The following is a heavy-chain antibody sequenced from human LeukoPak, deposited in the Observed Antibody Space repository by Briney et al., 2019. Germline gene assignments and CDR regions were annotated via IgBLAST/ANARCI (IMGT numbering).Heavy chain of an antibody. CDR3: TTLPQDIVVVPAA. J-gene: IGHJ4*02. D-gene: IGHD2-2*01. V-gene: IGHV3-15*01. CDR2: IKSKTDGGTT. Sequence: GGSLRLSCAASGFTFSNAWMSWVRQAPGKGLEWVGRIKSKTDGGTTDYAAPVKGRFTISRDDSKNTLYLQKNSLKTEDTAVYYCTTLPQDIVVVPAAGGQGTLVTVSS. CDR1: GFTFSNAW.